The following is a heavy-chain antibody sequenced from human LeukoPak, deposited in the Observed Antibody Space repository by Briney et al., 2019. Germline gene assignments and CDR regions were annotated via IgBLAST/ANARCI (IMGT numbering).Heavy chain of an antibody. Sequence: LAGRSLRLSCAASGFTFSSYGMHWVRQAPGKGLEWVAVISYDGSNKYYADSVKGRFTISRDNSKNTLYLQMNSLRAEDTAVYYCAKFLVVVPAPSSKNWFDPWGQGTLVTVSS. J-gene: IGHJ5*02. V-gene: IGHV3-30*18. CDR2: ISYDGSNK. CDR3: AKFLVVVPAPSSKNWFDP. D-gene: IGHD2-2*01. CDR1: GFTFSSYG.